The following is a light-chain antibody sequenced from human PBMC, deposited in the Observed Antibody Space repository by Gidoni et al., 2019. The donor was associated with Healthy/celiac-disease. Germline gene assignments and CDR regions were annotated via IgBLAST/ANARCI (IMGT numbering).Light chain of an antibody. V-gene: IGKV1-39*01. CDR1: QSISSY. Sequence: DIQMTQSPSSQSASVGDRVTITCLASQSISSYLNWYQQKPWKAPKLLSYAASSLQSGVPSRFTGSGSGTEFTLTISSLQPEDFATFYCQQSYSTPPRYTFXQXTKLEIK. CDR3: QQSYSTPPRYT. CDR2: AAS. J-gene: IGKJ2*01.